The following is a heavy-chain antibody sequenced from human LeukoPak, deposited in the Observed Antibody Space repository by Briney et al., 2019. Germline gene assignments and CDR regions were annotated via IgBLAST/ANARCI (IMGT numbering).Heavy chain of an antibody. J-gene: IGHJ4*02. CDR2: ISSSSSYI. D-gene: IGHD3-22*01. V-gene: IGHV3-21*01. CDR1: GFTFSSYS. CDR3: ARDKGAYYYDSSGYLI. Sequence: GSLRLFCAASGFTFSSYSMNWVRQAPGKGLEWVSSISSSSSYIYYADSVKGRFTISRDNAKNSLYLQMNSLRAEDTAVYYCARDKGAYYYDSSGYLIWGQGTLVTVSS.